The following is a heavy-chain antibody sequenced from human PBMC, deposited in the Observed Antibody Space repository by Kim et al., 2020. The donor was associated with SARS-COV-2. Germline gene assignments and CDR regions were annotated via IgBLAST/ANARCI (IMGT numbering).Heavy chain of an antibody. CDR2: ISSGGSTI. D-gene: IGHD5-12*01. J-gene: IGHJ6*02. Sequence: GGSLRLSCAASGFTFSDYYMSWIRQAPGKGLEWVSYISSGGSTIYYADSVKGRFTISRDSAKNSLYLQMNSLRAEDTAVYYCARDLVRVRWLQRDYYYGMDVWGQGTTVTVSS. CDR1: GFTFSDYY. V-gene: IGHV3-11*04. CDR3: ARDLVRVRWLQRDYYYGMDV.